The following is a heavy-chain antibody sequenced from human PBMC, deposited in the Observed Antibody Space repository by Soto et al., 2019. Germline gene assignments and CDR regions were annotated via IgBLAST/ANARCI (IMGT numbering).Heavy chain of an antibody. V-gene: IGHV1-18*01. D-gene: IGHD1-26*01. CDR3: ARGLGLYYFDY. Sequence: ASVKVSCTTSGYSFTTYGISWVRQAPGQRLEWMGWINGYNGNTKYSQKFQGRVTITRDTSASTAYMELSSLRSEDTAVYYCARGLGLYYFDYWGQGTLVTVSS. J-gene: IGHJ4*02. CDR1: GYSFTTYG. CDR2: INGYNGNT.